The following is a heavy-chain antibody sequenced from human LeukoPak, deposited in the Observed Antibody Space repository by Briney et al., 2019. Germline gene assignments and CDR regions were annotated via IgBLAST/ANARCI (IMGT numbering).Heavy chain of an antibody. CDR1: GFTFDDYA. D-gene: IGHD3-22*01. CDR3: AKDLNYSSSGYLNGGFVY. J-gene: IGHJ4*02. CDR2: ISGDSGSI. Sequence: GGSLRLSCAASGFTFDDYAMNWVRQAPGKGLEWVSGISGDSGSIDYADSVKGRFTISRDNAKNSLYLQMNSLRAEDTALYYCAKDLNYSSSGYLNGGFVYWGQGTRVSVS. V-gene: IGHV3-9*01.